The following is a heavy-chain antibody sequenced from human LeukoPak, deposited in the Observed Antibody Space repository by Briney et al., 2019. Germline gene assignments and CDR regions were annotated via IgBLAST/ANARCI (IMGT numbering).Heavy chain of an antibody. CDR1: GFSFTTYG. J-gene: IGHJ4*02. CDR3: VKDRTINGRSSPFDS. CDR2: ISYDGRNQ. V-gene: IGHV3-30*18. D-gene: IGHD1-26*01. Sequence: GTSLRLFCAASGFSFTTYGMHWVRQAPLKGLEWLAAISYDGRNQNYADSVKGRFTIFRDNSQNTLYLQMNSLRAEDTALYYCVKDRTINGRSSPFDSWGQGTLVTVSS.